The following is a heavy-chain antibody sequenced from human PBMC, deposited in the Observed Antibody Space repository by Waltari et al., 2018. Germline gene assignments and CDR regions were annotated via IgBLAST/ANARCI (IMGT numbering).Heavy chain of an antibody. Sequence: EVQVLESGGGLAQPGGSLRLSCAASGFTFSNYAMRWVRQAPGKGLECVSGINSGGDSTAYVDSVKGRFTISRDNSKNTVYLQMNSLRVEDTALYYCARGINESFEPWGQGTLVTVSS. D-gene: IGHD1-1*01. CDR1: GFTFSNYA. CDR3: ARGINESFEP. CDR2: INSGGDST. V-gene: IGHV3-23*01. J-gene: IGHJ5*02.